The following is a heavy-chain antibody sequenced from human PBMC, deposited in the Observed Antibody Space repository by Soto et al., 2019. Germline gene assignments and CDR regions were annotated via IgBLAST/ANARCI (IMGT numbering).Heavy chain of an antibody. J-gene: IGHJ5*02. D-gene: IGHD1-1*01. V-gene: IGHV4-59*01. Sequence: PSETLSLTCTVCGDSISSYYWSWIRQTPGKGLEWIGYIYFSGSTNYNPSLKSRVTISVDTSKNQFSLKLSPVTAADTAVYYCARDRERFDPWGQGTLVTVSS. CDR2: IYFSGST. CDR1: GDSISSYY. CDR3: ARDRERFDP.